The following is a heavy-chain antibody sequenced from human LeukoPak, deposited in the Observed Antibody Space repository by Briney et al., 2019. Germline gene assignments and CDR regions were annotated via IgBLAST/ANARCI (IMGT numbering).Heavy chain of an antibody. D-gene: IGHD6-19*01. V-gene: IGHV4-59*08. CDR1: GGSISDYY. CDR3: ARRKRGSGGPFDY. J-gene: IGHJ4*02. Sequence: SETPSLTCTVSGGSISDYYWTWIRQSPGTGLEWIGYMDYSGSTAYNPSLKSRVTISIDTSKKQFSLELSSVTAADTAIYFCARRKRGSGGPFDYWGQGTLVTVSS. CDR2: MDYSGST.